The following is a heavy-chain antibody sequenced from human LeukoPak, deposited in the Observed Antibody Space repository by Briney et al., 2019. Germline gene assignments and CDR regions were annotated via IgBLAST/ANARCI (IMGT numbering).Heavy chain of an antibody. CDR1: GYIFTSYG. CDR2: ISAYNGNT. Sequence: APVKVSCKASGYIFTSYGFSWVRQAPGQGLEWMGWISAYNGNTDYPQKLQGRVTLTTGTSTSTAYMELRSLSSDDTAVYYCARGPLQWLGIGVNDYWGQGTLVTVSS. V-gene: IGHV1-18*01. CDR3: ARGPLQWLGIGVNDY. J-gene: IGHJ4*02. D-gene: IGHD6-19*01.